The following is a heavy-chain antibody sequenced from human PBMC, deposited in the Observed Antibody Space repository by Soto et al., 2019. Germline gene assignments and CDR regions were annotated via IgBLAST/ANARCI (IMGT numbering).Heavy chain of an antibody. V-gene: IGHV1-69*13. CDR3: ARAEFRTIFGVVISHNWFDP. CDR1: GGTFSSYA. CDR2: IIPIFGTA. Sequence: SVKVSCKASGGTFSSYAISWVRQAPGQGLEWMGGIIPIFGTANYAQKFQGRVTIAADESTSTAYMELSSLRSEDTAVYYCARAEFRTIFGVVISHNWFDPWGQGTLVTVSS. D-gene: IGHD3-3*01. J-gene: IGHJ5*02.